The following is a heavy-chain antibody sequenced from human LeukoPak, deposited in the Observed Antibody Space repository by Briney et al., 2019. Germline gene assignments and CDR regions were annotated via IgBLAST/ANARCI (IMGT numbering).Heavy chain of an antibody. CDR3: AKVSQLRFDP. J-gene: IGHJ5*02. D-gene: IGHD4-23*01. CDR2: ISYDGSNK. V-gene: IGHV3-30*18. Sequence: GRSLRLSCAAPGFTFSSYGMHWVRQAPGKGLEWVAVISYDGSNKYYADSVKGRFTISRDNSKNTLYLQMNSLRAEDTAVYYCAKVSQLRFDPWGQGTLVTVSS. CDR1: GFTFSSYG.